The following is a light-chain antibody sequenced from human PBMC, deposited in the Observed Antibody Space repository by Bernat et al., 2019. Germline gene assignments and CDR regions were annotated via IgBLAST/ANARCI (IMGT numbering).Light chain of an antibody. Sequence: QSVLTQPPSASGTPGQRVTISCSGSSSNIGSNTVNWYQQLPGTATKLLIYSNNQRPSGVPDRFSGSKSGTSASLAISGLQSADEADYYCAAWDDSLNGWVFGGGTKLTVL. CDR2: SNN. CDR1: SSNIGSNT. V-gene: IGLV1-44*01. CDR3: AAWDDSLNGWV. J-gene: IGLJ3*02.